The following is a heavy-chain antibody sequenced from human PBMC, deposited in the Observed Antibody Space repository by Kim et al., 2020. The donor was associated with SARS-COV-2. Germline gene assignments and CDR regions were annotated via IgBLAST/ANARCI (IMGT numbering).Heavy chain of an antibody. J-gene: IGHJ4*02. Sequence: DPGQGRFTISRDNSKNTLYLQMNSLRAEDTAVYYCAKDGATVTTLYYFDYWGQGTLVTVSS. CDR3: AKDGATVTTLYYFDY. D-gene: IGHD4-17*01. V-gene: IGHV3-33*06.